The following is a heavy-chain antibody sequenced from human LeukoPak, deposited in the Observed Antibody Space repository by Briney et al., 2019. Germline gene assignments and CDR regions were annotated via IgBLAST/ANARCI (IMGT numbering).Heavy chain of an antibody. D-gene: IGHD2-15*01. CDR3: ARVGFCSGGTCYGAIDY. CDR2: IIPLLGVA. CDR1: GGTFSNYA. V-gene: IGHV1-69*04. J-gene: IGHJ4*02. Sequence: SVKVSCKASGGTFSNYAFSWVRQAPGQGLEWMGRIIPLLGVANYAQNFQGRVTITADISTSTAYMELSSLISEDTAVSYCARVGFCSGGTCYGAIDYWGQGTLVTVSS.